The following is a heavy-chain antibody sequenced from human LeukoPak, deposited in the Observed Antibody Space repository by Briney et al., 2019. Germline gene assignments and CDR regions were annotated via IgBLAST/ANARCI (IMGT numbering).Heavy chain of an antibody. CDR2: IYKDGSVK. CDR1: GFTFSTYW. CDR3: ATSFDSSGND. V-gene: IGHV3-7*01. Sequence: GGSLRLSCAASGFTFSTYWMSWVRQAPGKGLEWVSNIYKDGSVKNYVDSVKGRFTISRDNTKNSLYLEMNNLRVEDTAIYYCATSFDSSGNDWGRGTLVTVSS. J-gene: IGHJ4*02. D-gene: IGHD4-23*01.